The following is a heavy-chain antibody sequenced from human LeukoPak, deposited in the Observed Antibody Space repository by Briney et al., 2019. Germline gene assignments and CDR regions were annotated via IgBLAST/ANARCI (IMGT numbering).Heavy chain of an antibody. CDR2: ISSSGRTK. CDR3: ARDRGSRIPGDYFDY. Sequence: GGSLRLSCAASGFTFSSYEMNWVRQAPGKGLEWVSYISSSGRTKYYADSVKGRFTISRDNAKNSLYLQMNSLRAEDTALYYCARDRGSRIPGDYFDYWGQGTLVTVSS. D-gene: IGHD3-10*01. J-gene: IGHJ4*02. V-gene: IGHV3-48*03. CDR1: GFTFSSYE.